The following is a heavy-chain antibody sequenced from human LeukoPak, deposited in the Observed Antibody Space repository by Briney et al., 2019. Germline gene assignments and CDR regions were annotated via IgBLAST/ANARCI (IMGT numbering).Heavy chain of an antibody. CDR3: ATLGPGYYYDSSGYSGRAFDI. D-gene: IGHD3-22*01. Sequence: GESLKISCKGSGYSFTSYWIGWVRQMPGKGLEWMGIIYPGDSDTRYSPSFQGQVTISADKSISTAYLQWGSLKASDTAMYYCATLGPGYYYDSSGYSGRAFDIWGQGTMVTVSS. V-gene: IGHV5-51*01. CDR2: IYPGDSDT. J-gene: IGHJ3*02. CDR1: GYSFTSYW.